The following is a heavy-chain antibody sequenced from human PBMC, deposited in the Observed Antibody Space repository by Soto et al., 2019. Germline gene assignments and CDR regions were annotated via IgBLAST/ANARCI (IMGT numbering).Heavy chain of an antibody. CDR1: GGSISSYY. V-gene: IGHV4-59*01. Sequence: SETLSLTCTVSGGSISSYYWSWIRQPPGKGLEWIGYIYYSGSTNYNPSLKSRVTISVDTSKNQFSLKLSSVTAADTAVYYCARCYDSSGFEGDYYYYGMDVWGQGTTVTVSS. CDR2: IYYSGST. CDR3: ARCYDSSGFEGDYYYYGMDV. D-gene: IGHD3-22*01. J-gene: IGHJ6*02.